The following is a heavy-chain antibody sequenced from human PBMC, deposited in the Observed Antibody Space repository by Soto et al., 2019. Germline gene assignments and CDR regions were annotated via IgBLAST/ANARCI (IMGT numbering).Heavy chain of an antibody. CDR2: IYYSGST. D-gene: IGHD5-12*01. CDR1: VGSISSSSYY. J-gene: IGHJ4*02. CDR3: ARQDIVATEPDYFDY. V-gene: IGHV4-39*01. Sequence: PSETLSLTCTVSVGSISSSSYYWGWIRQPPGKGLEWIGSIYYSGSTYYNPSLKSRVTISVDTSKNQFSLKLSSVTAADTAVYYCARQDIVATEPDYFDYWGQGALVTVSS.